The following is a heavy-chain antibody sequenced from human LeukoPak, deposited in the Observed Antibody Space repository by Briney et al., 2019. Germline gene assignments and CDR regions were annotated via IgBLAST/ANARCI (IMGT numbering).Heavy chain of an antibody. CDR1: GGSINDYY. V-gene: IGHV4-59*08. CDR3: ARGARGSYSY. Sequence: SETLSLTCTVSGGSINDYYWSWIRQPPGKGLEWIGYIYYSGSTNYNPSLKSRVTISVDTSKNQFSLKLSSVTAADTAVYYCARGARGSYSYWGQGTLVTVSS. D-gene: IGHD1-26*01. CDR2: IYYSGST. J-gene: IGHJ4*02.